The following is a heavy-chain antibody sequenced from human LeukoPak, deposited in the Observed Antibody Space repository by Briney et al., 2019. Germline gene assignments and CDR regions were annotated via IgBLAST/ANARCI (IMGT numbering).Heavy chain of an antibody. CDR1: GFAFSAYW. Sequence: GGSLRLSCAASGFAFSAYWMHWVRQAPGEGLEWVSRINEDATTITYADSVKGRFIISRDNSKKLLYLQMNNLRAEDTAVYYCVRDLILVWTPGDDFDFWGQGTLVIVSS. CDR2: INEDATTI. V-gene: IGHV3-74*01. J-gene: IGHJ4*02. CDR3: VRDLILVWTPGDDFDF. D-gene: IGHD3-16*01.